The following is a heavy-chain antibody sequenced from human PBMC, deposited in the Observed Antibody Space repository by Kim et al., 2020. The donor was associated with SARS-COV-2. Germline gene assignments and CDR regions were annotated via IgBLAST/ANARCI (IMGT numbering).Heavy chain of an antibody. CDR3: AKDIKTAATGDAFDI. Sequence: DSVKGRFTISRDNAKNSLYLQMNSLRAEDTALYYCAKDIKTAATGDAFDIWGQGTMVTVSS. V-gene: IGHV3-9*01. D-gene: IGHD6-13*01. J-gene: IGHJ3*02.